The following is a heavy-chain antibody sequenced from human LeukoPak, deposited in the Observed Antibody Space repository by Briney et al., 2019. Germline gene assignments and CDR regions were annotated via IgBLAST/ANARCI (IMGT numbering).Heavy chain of an antibody. CDR2: IYWTDDI. D-gene: IGHD6-19*01. J-gene: IGHJ4*02. CDR1: GFSLTTIGVG. CDR3: AHPLEVQWLVAFDY. Sequence: ESGPTLVKPTQTLTLTCTFSGFSLTTIGVGVGWIRQPPGKALEWLALIYWTDDIRYSSSLRSRLTITKDTSKNQVILTLTNVDPMATATYYCAHPLEVQWLVAFDYWGQGTLVTVSS. V-gene: IGHV2-5*01.